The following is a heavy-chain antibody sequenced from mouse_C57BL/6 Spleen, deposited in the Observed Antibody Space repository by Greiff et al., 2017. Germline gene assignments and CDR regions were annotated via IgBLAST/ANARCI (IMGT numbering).Heavy chain of an antibody. J-gene: IGHJ2*01. CDR1: GYSFTGYY. CDR2: INPSTGGT. Sequence: VQLKESGPELVKPGASVKISCKASGYSFTGYYMNWVKQSPEKSLEWIGEINPSTGGTTYNQKFKAKATLTVDKSSSTAYMQLKSLTSEDSAVYYCARGGYGIHFDYWGQGTTLTVSS. D-gene: IGHD2-1*01. CDR3: ARGGYGIHFDY. V-gene: IGHV1-42*01.